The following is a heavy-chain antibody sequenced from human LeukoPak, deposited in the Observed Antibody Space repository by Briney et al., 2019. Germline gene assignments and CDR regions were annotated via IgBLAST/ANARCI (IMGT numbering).Heavy chain of an antibody. CDR3: ARGDYYDGGGRNWFDP. CDR2: IHTSGTT. CDR1: GGSISSSSYY. V-gene: IGHV4-61*02. D-gene: IGHD3-16*01. J-gene: IGHJ5*02. Sequence: SETLSPTCTVSGGSISSSSYYWSLLRQPAGKGLEWIGRIHTSGTTYYNPSLKSRVTMSVDTSKNQFSLRLTSVTAADTAVYYCARGDYYDGGGRNWFDPWGQGTLVTVSS.